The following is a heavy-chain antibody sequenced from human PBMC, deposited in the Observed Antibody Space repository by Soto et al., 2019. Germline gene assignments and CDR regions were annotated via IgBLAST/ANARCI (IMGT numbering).Heavy chain of an antibody. V-gene: IGHV1-69*13. J-gene: IGHJ6*02. CDR3: ARGTRVRGVILGGGDYYYYGMDV. D-gene: IGHD3-10*01. CDR2: IIPIFGTA. CDR1: GGTFSSYA. Sequence: SVKLYCKASGGTFSSYAISWVRQATGQGLEWMGGIIPIFGTANYAQKFQGRVTITADESTSTAYMELSSLRSEDTAVYYCARGTRVRGVILGGGDYYYYGMDVWGQGTTVTVS.